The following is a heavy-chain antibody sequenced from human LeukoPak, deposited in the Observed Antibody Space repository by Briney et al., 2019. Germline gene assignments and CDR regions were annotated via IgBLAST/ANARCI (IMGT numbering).Heavy chain of an antibody. CDR2: IYHSGST. V-gene: IGHV4-30-2*01. CDR1: GGSISSGGYS. J-gene: IGHJ3*02. Sequence: SQTLSLTCAVSGGSISSGGYSWSWIRQPPGKGLEWIGYIYHSGSTYYNPSLKSRVTISVDRSKNQFSLKLSSVTAADTAVYYCARAYLGDSSGYSKAFDIWGQGTMVTVSS. CDR3: ARAYLGDSSGYSKAFDI. D-gene: IGHD3-22*01.